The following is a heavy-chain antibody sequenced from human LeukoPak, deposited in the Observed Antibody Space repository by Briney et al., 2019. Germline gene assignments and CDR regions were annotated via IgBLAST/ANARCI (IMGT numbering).Heavy chain of an antibody. D-gene: IGHD2-2*01. J-gene: IGHJ6*02. Sequence: KPSETLSLTCAVYGGSFSGYYWSWIRQPPGKGLEWIGEINHSGSTNYNPSLKSRVTISVDTSKNQFSLKLSSVTAADTAVYYCARESVVVPAAMDYYYGMDVWDQGTTVTVSS. CDR2: INHSGST. V-gene: IGHV4-34*01. CDR1: GGSFSGYY. CDR3: ARESVVVPAAMDYYYGMDV.